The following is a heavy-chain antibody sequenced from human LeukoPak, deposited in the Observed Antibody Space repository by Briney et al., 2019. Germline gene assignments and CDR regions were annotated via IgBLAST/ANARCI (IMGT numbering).Heavy chain of an antibody. CDR1: GFTFSTYG. CDR2: IRHDGSNK. J-gene: IGHJ4*02. D-gene: IGHD3-10*01. V-gene: IGHV3-30*02. Sequence: GGSLRLSCAASGFTFSTYGMHWVRQAPGKGLEWVAFIRHDGSNKYYVDSVKGRFTISRDNSKNTLYLQMNNLRAEDTAVYYCAKHHSRPHNYGSASVDFWGQGTLVTVSS. CDR3: AKHHSRPHNYGSASVDF.